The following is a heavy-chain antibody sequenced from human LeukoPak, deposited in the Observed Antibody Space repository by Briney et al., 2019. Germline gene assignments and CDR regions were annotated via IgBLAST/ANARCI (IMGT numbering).Heavy chain of an antibody. CDR2: IYSGGST. CDR3: AKGGTTMVRGVIYS. J-gene: IGHJ4*02. V-gene: IGHV3-53*04. Sequence: GGSLRLSCAASGFTVSSNYMSWVRQAPGKGLEWVSVIYSGGSTYYADSVKGRFTISRHNSKNTLYLQMNSLRAEDTALYYCAKGGTTMVRGVIYSWGQGTLVTVSS. D-gene: IGHD3-10*01. CDR1: GFTVSSNY.